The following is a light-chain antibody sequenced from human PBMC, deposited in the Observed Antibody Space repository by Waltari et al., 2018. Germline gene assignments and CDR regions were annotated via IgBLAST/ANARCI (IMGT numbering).Light chain of an antibody. V-gene: IGKV2-30*02. CDR1: ESLVHTDGNTY. J-gene: IGKJ1*01. CDR2: MVS. Sequence: VVMTQSPLSLPVTLGQPATMPCRPTESLVHTDGNTYLHWFQQRPGQSPRRLIYMVSQRDSGVPDRFSGSGSGTDFTLKISRVEAEDVAIYYCMQSTHWPPWTFGQGTKVEIK. CDR3: MQSTHWPPWT.